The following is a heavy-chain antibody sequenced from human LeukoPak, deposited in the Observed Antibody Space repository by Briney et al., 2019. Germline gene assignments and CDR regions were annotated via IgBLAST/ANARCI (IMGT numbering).Heavy chain of an antibody. V-gene: IGHV1-2*02. Sequence: ASVKVSCKASGYTFTTYGLSWVRQAPGQGLEWMGWINPNSGGTNYAQKFQGRVTMTRDTSISTAYMELSRLRSDDTAVYYCARDLVVLPAAPKGVYNWFDPWGQGTLVTVSS. CDR2: INPNSGGT. CDR3: ARDLVVLPAAPKGVYNWFDP. J-gene: IGHJ5*02. D-gene: IGHD2-2*01. CDR1: GYTFTTYG.